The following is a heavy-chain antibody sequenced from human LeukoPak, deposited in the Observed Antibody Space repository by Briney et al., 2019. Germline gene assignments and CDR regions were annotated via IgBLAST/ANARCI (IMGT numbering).Heavy chain of an antibody. CDR1: RFTLSSYS. J-gene: IGHJ4*02. Sequence: GGSLRLSCAASRFTLSSYSMNWVRQAPGKGLEWVSSISSSSSYIYYADSVKGRFTISRDNAKNSLYVQMDSLRAEDTAVYYCARGDSSGYVCDYWGQGTLVTVSS. CDR2: ISSSSSYI. V-gene: IGHV3-21*06. D-gene: IGHD3-22*01. CDR3: ARGDSSGYVCDY.